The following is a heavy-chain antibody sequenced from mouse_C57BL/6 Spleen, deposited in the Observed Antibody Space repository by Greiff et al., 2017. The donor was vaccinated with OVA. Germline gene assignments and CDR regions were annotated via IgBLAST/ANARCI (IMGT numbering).Heavy chain of an antibody. V-gene: IGHV6-3*01. CDR2: IRLKSDNYAT. Sequence: EVKLVESGGGLVQPGGSMKLSCVASGFTFSNYWMNWVRQSPEKGLEWVAQIRLKSDNYATHYAESVKGRFTISRDDSKSSVYLQMNNLRAEDTGIYYCTGSGSSYEGFAYWGQGTLVTVSA. CDR1: GFTFSNYW. CDR3: TGSGSSYEGFAY. J-gene: IGHJ3*01. D-gene: IGHD1-1*01.